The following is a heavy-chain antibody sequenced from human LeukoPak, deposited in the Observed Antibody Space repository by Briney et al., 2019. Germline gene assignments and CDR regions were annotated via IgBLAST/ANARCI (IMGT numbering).Heavy chain of an antibody. Sequence: PGGSLRLSCAASGFTFSSYAMSDVRQAPGKGLEWGSAISGSGGSTYYPDSVKGRFTISRDNSKNTLSLQMNSLRAEDTAVYYCAKEMYSSSSGDFGYWGQGTLVTVSS. CDR1: GFTFSSYA. V-gene: IGHV3-23*01. CDR3: AKEMYSSSSGDFGY. D-gene: IGHD6-6*01. J-gene: IGHJ4*02. CDR2: ISGSGGST.